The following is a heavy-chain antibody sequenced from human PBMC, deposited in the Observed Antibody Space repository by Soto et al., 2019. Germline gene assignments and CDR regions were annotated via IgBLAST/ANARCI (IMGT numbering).Heavy chain of an antibody. CDR2: IYYSGST. D-gene: IGHD6-19*01. J-gene: IGHJ4*02. Sequence: SETLSLTFTVSGGSVSSGSYYWSWIRQPPGKGLEWIGYIYYSGSTNYNPSLKSRVAISVDTSKNQFSLKLSSVTAADTAVYYCARGRAVAPLGYWGQGTLVTVSS. CDR3: ARGRAVAPLGY. V-gene: IGHV4-61*01. CDR1: GGSVSSGSYY.